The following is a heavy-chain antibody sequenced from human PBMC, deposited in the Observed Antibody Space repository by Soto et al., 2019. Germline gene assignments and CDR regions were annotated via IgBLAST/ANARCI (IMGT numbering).Heavy chain of an antibody. J-gene: IGHJ6*02. CDR3: VREREQRRDV. Sequence: GEALKISCAVSGFTFSDYSMDWVRQTPGKGLEWVSYISISSTTIYYADSVKGRFTISRDDAKNSLYLQMNSLRDEDTAVYYCVREREQRRDVWGQGTTVTVSS. D-gene: IGHD1-1*01. CDR2: ISISSTTI. V-gene: IGHV3-48*02. CDR1: GFTFSDYS.